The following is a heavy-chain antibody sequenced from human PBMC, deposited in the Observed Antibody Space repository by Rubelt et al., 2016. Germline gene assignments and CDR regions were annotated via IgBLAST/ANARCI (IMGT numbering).Heavy chain of an antibody. CDR1: GFTFTSYA. Sequence: YGGGVVQPGRSLRLSCAASGFTFTSYAIHWVRQAPGKGLEWVAVISYDRNNKYYADSVKGRFTISRDNSKNTVYLQMNSLRIEDTAVYYCARGRGSGSYGGYYFYGVDVWGQGTTVTVSS. V-gene: IGHV3-30*04. J-gene: IGHJ6*02. D-gene: IGHD1-26*01. CDR2: ISYDRNNK. CDR3: ARGRGSGSYGGYYFYGVDV.